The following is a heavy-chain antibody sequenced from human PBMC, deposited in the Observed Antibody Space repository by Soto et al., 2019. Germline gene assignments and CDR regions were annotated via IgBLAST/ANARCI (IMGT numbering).Heavy chain of an antibody. CDR3: ARESPRYYYDSSGYYPFDY. CDR2: IIPIFGTA. CDR1: GDIFSSYA. D-gene: IGHD3-22*01. V-gene: IGHV1-69*13. J-gene: IGHJ4*02. Sequence: ASVKVSCKASGDIFSSYAISWVRQAPGQGLEWMGGIIPIFGTANYAQKFQGRVTITADESTSTAYMELSSLRSEDTAVYYCARESPRYYYDSSGYYPFDYWGQGTLVTVSS.